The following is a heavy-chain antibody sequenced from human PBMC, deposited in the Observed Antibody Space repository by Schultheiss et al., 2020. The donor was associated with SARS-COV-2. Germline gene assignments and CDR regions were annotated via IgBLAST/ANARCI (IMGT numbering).Heavy chain of an antibody. V-gene: IGHV4-61*08. Sequence: SETLSLTCTVSGGSISSGGYYWSWIRQHPGQGLEWIGYIYYSGSTNYNPSLKSRVTISVDTSKNQFSLKLSSVTAADTAVYYCAREDASSAHAFDIWGQGTMVTVSS. CDR2: IYYSGST. CDR1: GGSISSGGYY. D-gene: IGHD6-25*01. J-gene: IGHJ3*02. CDR3: AREDASSAHAFDI.